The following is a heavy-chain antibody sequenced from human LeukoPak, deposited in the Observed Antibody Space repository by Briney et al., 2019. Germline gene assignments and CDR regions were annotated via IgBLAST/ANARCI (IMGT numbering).Heavy chain of an antibody. J-gene: IGHJ1*01. CDR2: IYYSGST. CDR1: GGSISSYY. V-gene: IGHV4-59*12. Sequence: SETLSLTCTVSGGSISSYYWSWIRQPPGKGLEWIGYIYYSGSTNYNPSLKSRVTISVDTSKNQFSLKLSSVTAADTAVYYCARGTYYYDSSGYLFQHWGQGTLVTVSS. D-gene: IGHD3-22*01. CDR3: ARGTYYYDSSGYLFQH.